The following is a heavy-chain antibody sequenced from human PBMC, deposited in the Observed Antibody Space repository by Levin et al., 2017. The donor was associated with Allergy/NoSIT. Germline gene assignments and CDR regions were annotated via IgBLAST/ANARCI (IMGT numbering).Heavy chain of an antibody. D-gene: IGHD3-22*01. CDR3: AKVMDPYYFESRASGGDY. Sequence: GGSLRLSCAASGFIFDDYAMHWVRQAPGKGLEWVSGISWNSGKIEYADSVKGRFTISRDNAKNSLFLQMNGLRPEDTALYYCAKVMDPYYFESRASGGDYWGQGTLVTVSS. CDR2: ISWNSGKI. V-gene: IGHV3-9*01. CDR1: GFIFDDYA. J-gene: IGHJ4*02.